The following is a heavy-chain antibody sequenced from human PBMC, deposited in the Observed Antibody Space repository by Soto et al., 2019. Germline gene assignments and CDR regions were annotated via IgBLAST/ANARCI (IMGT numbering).Heavy chain of an antibody. J-gene: IGHJ3*02. Sequence: ASVKVSCKVSGYTLTELSMHWVRQAPGKGLEWMGWISAYNGNTNYAQKLQGRVTMTTDTSTSTACMELRSLRSDDTAVYYCARGRNILTGYPPYDAFDIWGQGTMVTVSS. V-gene: IGHV1-18*01. CDR2: ISAYNGNT. D-gene: IGHD3-9*01. CDR1: GYTLTELS. CDR3: ARGRNILTGYPPYDAFDI.